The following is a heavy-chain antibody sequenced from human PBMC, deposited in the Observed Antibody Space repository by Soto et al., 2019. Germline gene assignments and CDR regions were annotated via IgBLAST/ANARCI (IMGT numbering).Heavy chain of an antibody. Sequence: QVQLVQSGGEVKKPGASVTVSCKASGYTFINYHITWVRQAPGQGLEWMAWINTYNGMTDYAQRFQGRVTMTRDTTQSTGYMELRDLGSDHTALYFCAKSPRGEKAKDWGQGTLVTVSS. V-gene: IGHV1-18*01. J-gene: IGHJ4*02. CDR1: GYTFINYH. D-gene: IGHD2-21*01. CDR2: INTYNGMT. CDR3: AKSPRGEKAKD.